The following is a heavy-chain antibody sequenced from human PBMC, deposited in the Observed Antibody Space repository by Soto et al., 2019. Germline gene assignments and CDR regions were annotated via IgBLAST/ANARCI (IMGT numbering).Heavy chain of an antibody. CDR3: ARQVYYDILTGYPPSHFDY. Sequence: PSETLSLTCTVSGGSISSYYWSWIRQPPGKGLEWIGYIYYSGSTNYNPSLKSRVTISVDTSKNQFSLKLSSVTAADTAVYYCARQVYYDILTGYPPSHFDYWGQGTLVTVSS. V-gene: IGHV4-59*08. CDR2: IYYSGST. J-gene: IGHJ4*02. CDR1: GGSISSYY. D-gene: IGHD3-9*01.